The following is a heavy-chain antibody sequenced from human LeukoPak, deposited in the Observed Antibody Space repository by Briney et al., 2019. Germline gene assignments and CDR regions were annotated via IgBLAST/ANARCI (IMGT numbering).Heavy chain of an antibody. J-gene: IGHJ4*02. CDR3: VRGARRIPPLH. V-gene: IGHV3-11*05. CDR1: VFTFSDYY. Sequence: GGSLRLSCAASVFTFSDYYMGWIRQAPGKGLEWVSYISSSSSYTNYADSVKGRFTISRDNAKNSLYLQMNSLRAEVTAVYYCVRGARRIPPLHWGQGTLVTVSS. D-gene: IGHD2-15*01. CDR2: ISSSSSYT.